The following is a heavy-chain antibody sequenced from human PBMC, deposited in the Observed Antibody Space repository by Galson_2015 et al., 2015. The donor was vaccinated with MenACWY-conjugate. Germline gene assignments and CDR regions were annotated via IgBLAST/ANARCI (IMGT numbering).Heavy chain of an antibody. V-gene: IGHV3-74*01. CDR3: ATAGSYRFDY. D-gene: IGHD1-26*01. CDR1: GFTLSTYW. J-gene: IGHJ4*02. Sequence: SLRLSCAPSGFTLSTYWMHWVRQAPGKGLEWVSRIDPDGSTTDYAESMKSRFTISRDNAKNTLFLQIHGLRVEDTAVYYCATAGSYRFDYWGQGALVTVSS. CDR2: IDPDGSTT.